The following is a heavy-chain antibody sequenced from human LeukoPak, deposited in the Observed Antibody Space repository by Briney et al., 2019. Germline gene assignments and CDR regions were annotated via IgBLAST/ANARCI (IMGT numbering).Heavy chain of an antibody. Sequence: PSETLSLTCTVSGASISSYYWSWIRQPPGKGLEWIGYIDYSGSTNYNPSLKSRVIISVDTSKTQFSLKLSSVTAADTAVYYCERHYYSDPCDDWGQGTLVTVS. CDR1: GASISSYY. V-gene: IGHV4-59*01. CDR3: ERHYYSDPCDD. D-gene: IGHD4-17*01. CDR2: IDYSGST. J-gene: IGHJ4*02.